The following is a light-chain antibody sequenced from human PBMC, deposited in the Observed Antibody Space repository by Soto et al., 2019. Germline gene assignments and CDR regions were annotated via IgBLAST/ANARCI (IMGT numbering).Light chain of an antibody. V-gene: IGLV1-44*01. CDR1: SSNIGSNT. CDR2: SHN. CDR3: ATWDDSLDGYV. J-gene: IGLJ1*01. Sequence: QSVLTQPPSASETPGQRVTISCSGSSSNIGSNTVNWYQQLPGTAPKLLIYSHNQRPSGVPDRFSVSKSGTSASLAISGLQSEDEADYYCATWDDSLDGYVFGTGSKVTVL.